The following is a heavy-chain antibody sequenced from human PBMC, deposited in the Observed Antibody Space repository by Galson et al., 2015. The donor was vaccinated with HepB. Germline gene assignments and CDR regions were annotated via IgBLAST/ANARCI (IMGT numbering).Heavy chain of an antibody. Sequence: GEGLEWIGHIHYSGSTNYNPSLKSRVLISIDTSKNQFSLRLSSVTAADTAVYYCARGWGWLPESWGQGTLVTVSS. J-gene: IGHJ5*02. CDR3: ARGWGWLPES. D-gene: IGHD2-15*01. V-gene: IGHV4-59*01. CDR2: IHYSGST.